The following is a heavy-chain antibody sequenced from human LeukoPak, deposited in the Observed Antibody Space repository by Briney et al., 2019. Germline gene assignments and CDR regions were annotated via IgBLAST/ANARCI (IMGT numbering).Heavy chain of an antibody. J-gene: IGHJ3*02. V-gene: IGHV4-61*02. CDR3: ARDPTYYYDRSGRNDAFDI. CDR1: GGSISSGSYY. Sequence: SETLSLTCTVSGGSISSGSYYWSWIRQPAGKGLEWLGRIYASGSTNYNPSLKSRVTISVDTSKNQFSLKLSSVTAADTAVYYCARDPTYYYDRSGRNDAFDIWGQGTMVTVSS. D-gene: IGHD3-22*01. CDR2: IYASGST.